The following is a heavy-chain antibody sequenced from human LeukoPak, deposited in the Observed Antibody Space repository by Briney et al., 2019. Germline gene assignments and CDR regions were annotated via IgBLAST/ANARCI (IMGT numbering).Heavy chain of an antibody. J-gene: IGHJ4*02. CDR3: ARSQTAMVTFDY. CDR1: GGSISSSSYY. Sequence: PSETLSLTCTVSGGSISSSSYYWGWIRQPPGKGLEWIGSIYYSGSTYYNPSLKSRVTISVDTSKNQFSLKLSSVTAADTAVYYCARSQTAMVTFDYWGQGTLVTVSS. CDR2: IYYSGST. D-gene: IGHD5-18*01. V-gene: IGHV4-39*01.